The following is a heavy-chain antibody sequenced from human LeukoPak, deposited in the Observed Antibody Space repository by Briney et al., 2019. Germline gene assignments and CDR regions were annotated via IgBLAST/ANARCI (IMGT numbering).Heavy chain of an antibody. Sequence: QPGGSLRLSCAASGFTFSSYAMHWVRQAPGKGLKWVAVTSFDGSDNYYADSVKGRFTISRDNAKNSLYLQMNSLRAEDTAVYYCAELGITVIGGVWGKGTTVTISS. D-gene: IGHD3-10*02. V-gene: IGHV3-30*04. CDR3: AELGITVIGGV. CDR1: GFTFSSYA. J-gene: IGHJ6*04. CDR2: TSFDGSDN.